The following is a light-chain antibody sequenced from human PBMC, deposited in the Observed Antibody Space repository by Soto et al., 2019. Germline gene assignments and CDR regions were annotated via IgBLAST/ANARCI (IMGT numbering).Light chain of an antibody. J-gene: IGKJ4*01. Sequence: EIVLTQSPGTLSLSPGERATLSCRASQSVSSSYLAWYQQKPGQAPRLLIYGASSRATGIPDRFSGSGSGTDFTLTISRLVPEDFAVYYCHQYDSSPLTFGGGTKLEIK. CDR3: HQYDSSPLT. CDR1: QSVSSSY. V-gene: IGKV3-20*01. CDR2: GAS.